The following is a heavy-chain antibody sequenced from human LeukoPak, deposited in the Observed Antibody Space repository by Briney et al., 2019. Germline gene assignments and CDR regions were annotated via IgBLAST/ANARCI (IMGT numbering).Heavy chain of an antibody. V-gene: IGHV3-15*01. Sequence: GGSLRLSCAASGFTFSNAWMSWVRQAPGKGLEWVGRIKSKTDGGTTDYAAPVKGRFTISRDDSKNTLYLQMNSLKTEDTAVYYCTTGLITGGVILIVGATASVDYWGQGTLVTVSS. CDR1: GFTFSNAW. D-gene: IGHD1-26*01. J-gene: IGHJ4*02. CDR2: IKSKTDGGTT. CDR3: TTGLITGGVILIVGATASVDY.